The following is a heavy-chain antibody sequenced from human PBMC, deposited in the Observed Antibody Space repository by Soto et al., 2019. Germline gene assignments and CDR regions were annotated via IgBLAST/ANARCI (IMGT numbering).Heavy chain of an antibody. D-gene: IGHD3-3*01. CDR3: ARSSRGGYYDFAIDY. CDR1: GASISSGGDY. J-gene: IGHJ4*02. CDR2: IYYSGNT. V-gene: IGHV4-31*01. Sequence: QVQLQESGPGLVKPSPTLSLTCSVSGASISSGGDYWRWIRQHPGKGLEWIGYIYYSGNTFYNPPLKSPVTLSIDTSNNQFSLKLSSVTAADTAGYYCARSSRGGYYDFAIDYWGQGTLVTVSS.